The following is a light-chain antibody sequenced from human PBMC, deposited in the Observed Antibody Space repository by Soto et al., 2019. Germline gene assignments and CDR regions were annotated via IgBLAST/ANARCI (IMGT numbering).Light chain of an antibody. J-gene: IGKJ4*01. Sequence: EIVMTQSPATLSVSPGERATLSCGADQNIYNNLAWYQQKPGQAPRLLIYHASSRATGIPARFSGSGSGTDFTLTITSLQSEDFAVYYCQQYNNWPLTFGGGTKVEIK. CDR3: QQYNNWPLT. V-gene: IGKV3-15*01. CDR2: HAS. CDR1: QNIYNN.